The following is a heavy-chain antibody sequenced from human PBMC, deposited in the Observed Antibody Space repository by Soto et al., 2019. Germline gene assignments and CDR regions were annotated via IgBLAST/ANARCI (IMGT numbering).Heavy chain of an antibody. Sequence: QITLKESGPTLVKPTQTLTLTCTFSGFSFSINGVAVGWIRQPPGQALEWLALIYWDDDQRYNPSLKNRLTIXKXXSRHQVVLTMTNMDPVDTATYYCAHKRDVSRGFKSWGQGTLVTVSS. V-gene: IGHV2-5*02. CDR3: AHKRDVSRGFKS. CDR2: IYWDDDQ. CDR1: GFSFSINGVA. J-gene: IGHJ5*01.